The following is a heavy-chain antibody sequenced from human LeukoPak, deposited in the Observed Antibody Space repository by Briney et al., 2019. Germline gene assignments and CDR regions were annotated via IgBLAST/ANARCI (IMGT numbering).Heavy chain of an antibody. CDR2: ISGSGGST. V-gene: IGHV3-23*01. CDR3: AKDRRSITIFGVVIIGDY. CDR1: GFTFSSYA. Sequence: GGSLRPSCSASGFTFSSYAMSWVRQAPGKGLEWVSAISGSGGSTYYADSVKGRFTISRDNSKNTLYLQMNSLRAEDTAVYYCAKDRRSITIFGVVIIGDYWGQGTLVTVSS. J-gene: IGHJ4*02. D-gene: IGHD3-3*01.